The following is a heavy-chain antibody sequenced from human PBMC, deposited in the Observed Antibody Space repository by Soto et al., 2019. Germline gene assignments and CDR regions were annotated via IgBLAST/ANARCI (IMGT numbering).Heavy chain of an antibody. CDR1: GFTFSAYG. CDR2: IWYDGSNK. J-gene: IGHJ6*01. CDR3: VRETGVPLYGMDV. D-gene: IGHD7-27*01. V-gene: IGHV3-33*01. Sequence: QVQLVESGGGVVQPGRSLRLSCAASGFTFSAYGMHWVRQAPGKGLEWVAVIWYDGSNKYYVDSVKGRFTISRDDSKNTLYLQMNSLRAEDTALFYLVRETGVPLYGMDVWGQGTTVTVSS.